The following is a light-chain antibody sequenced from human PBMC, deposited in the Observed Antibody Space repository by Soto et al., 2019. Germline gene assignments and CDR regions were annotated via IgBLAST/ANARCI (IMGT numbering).Light chain of an antibody. V-gene: IGKV1-5*01. CDR3: QQYNNWPPWT. J-gene: IGKJ1*01. Sequence: DIQMTQSPSTLSASVGDTVTITCRASESISSWLAWYQEKPGKAPNLLIYDASSLESGVPSRFSGSGSGTEFTLTISSLQSEDFAVYYCQQYNNWPPWTFGQGTKVDIK. CDR2: DAS. CDR1: ESISSW.